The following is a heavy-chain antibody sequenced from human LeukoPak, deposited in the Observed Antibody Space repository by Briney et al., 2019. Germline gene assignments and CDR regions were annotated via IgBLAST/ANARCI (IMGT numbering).Heavy chain of an antibody. CDR2: IYYSGST. V-gene: IGHV4-59*01. Sequence: SETLSLTCTVSGGSISSYYWSWIRQPPGKGLEWIGYIYYSGSTNYNPSLKSRVTISVDTSKNQLSLKLSSVTAADTAVYYCARDPYPGAGFDPWGQGTLVTVSS. CDR1: GGSISSYY. CDR3: ARDPYPGAGFDP. J-gene: IGHJ5*02. D-gene: IGHD4-17*01.